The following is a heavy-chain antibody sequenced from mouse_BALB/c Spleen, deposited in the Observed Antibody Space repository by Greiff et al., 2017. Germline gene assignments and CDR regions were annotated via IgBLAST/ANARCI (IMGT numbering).Heavy chain of an antibody. CDR1: GFTFSSYT. J-gene: IGHJ4*01. CDR3: ARLAMTTDAMDY. D-gene: IGHD2-4*01. CDR2: ISNGGGST. V-gene: IGHV5-12-2*01. Sequence: EVHLVESGGGLVQPGGSLKLSCAASGFTFSSYTMSWVRQTPEKRLEWVAYISNGGGSTYYPDTVKGRFTISRDNAKNTLYLQMSSLKSEDTAMDYCARLAMTTDAMDYWGQGTSVTVSS.